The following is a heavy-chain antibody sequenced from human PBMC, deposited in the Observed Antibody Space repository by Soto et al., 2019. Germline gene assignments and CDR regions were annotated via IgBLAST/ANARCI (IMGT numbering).Heavy chain of an antibody. CDR2: INGDKSGI. D-gene: IGHD6-6*01. V-gene: IGHV3-74*03. J-gene: IGHJ4*02. CDR3: VSDLLYTTSSGSNY. CDR1: GFTFSMYW. Sequence: EVQLVESGGGLVQPGGSLRLSCAASGFTFSMYWMHWVRQAPGKGLVWVSRINGDKSGIMYADSVKGRFTISRDNAKNTLYLQMNNLRAEDTAVYDCVSDLLYTTSSGSNYWGQGPLVNVAS.